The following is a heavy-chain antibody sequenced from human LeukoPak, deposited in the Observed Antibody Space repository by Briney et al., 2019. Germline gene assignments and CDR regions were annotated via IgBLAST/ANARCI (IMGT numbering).Heavy chain of an antibody. CDR1: GGSISSYY. D-gene: IGHD3-3*01. CDR3: ARDRPHDFWSGYSFDAFDI. V-gene: IGHV4-59*12. J-gene: IGHJ3*02. CDR2: IYYSGST. Sequence: SETLSLTCTVSGGSISSYYWSWIRQPPGKGLEWIGYIYYSGSTNYNPSLKSRVAISVDTSKNQFSLKLSSVTAADTAVYYCARDRPHDFWSGYSFDAFDIWGQGTMVTVSS.